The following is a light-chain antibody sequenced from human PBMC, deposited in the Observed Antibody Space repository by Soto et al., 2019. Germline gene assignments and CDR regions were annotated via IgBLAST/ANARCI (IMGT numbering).Light chain of an antibody. V-gene: IGKV1-39*01. CDR2: AAS. CDR3: QQSYSTPWT. J-gene: IGKJ1*01. Sequence: DMRMARSPSCLWASVGDRDTITCRASQSISSYLNWYQQKPGKAPKLLIYAASSLQSGVPSRFSGSGSGTDFTPTISSLHPEDFATHYCQQSYSTPWTFGQGTKVDIK. CDR1: QSISSY.